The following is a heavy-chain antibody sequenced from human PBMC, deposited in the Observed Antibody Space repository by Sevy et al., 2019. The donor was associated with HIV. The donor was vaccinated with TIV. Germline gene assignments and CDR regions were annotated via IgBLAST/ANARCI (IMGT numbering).Heavy chain of an antibody. CDR3: ARAYYYGSGSYPKGDY. CDR2: ISYDGSNK. J-gene: IGHJ4*02. D-gene: IGHD3-10*01. V-gene: IGHV3-30-3*01. Sequence: GGSLRLSCAASGFTFSSYAMHWVRQAPGKGLEWVAVISYDGSNKYYADSVKGRFTMSRDNSKNTLYLQMNSLRAEDTAVYYGARAYYYGSGSYPKGDYWGQGTLVTVSS. CDR1: GFTFSSYA.